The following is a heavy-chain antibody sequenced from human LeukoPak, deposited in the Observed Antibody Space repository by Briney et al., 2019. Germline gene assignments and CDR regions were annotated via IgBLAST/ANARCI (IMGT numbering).Heavy chain of an antibody. D-gene: IGHD5-12*01. J-gene: IGHJ4*02. V-gene: IGHV4-34*01. CDR2: INHSGST. Sequence: SETLSLTCAVYGGSFSGYYWSWIRQPPGKGLEWIGEINHSGSTNYNPSLKSRVTISVDRSKNQFSLKLSSVTAADTAVYYCASSGYPPGDFDYWGQGTLVTVSS. CDR3: ASSGYPPGDFDY. CDR1: GGSFSGYY.